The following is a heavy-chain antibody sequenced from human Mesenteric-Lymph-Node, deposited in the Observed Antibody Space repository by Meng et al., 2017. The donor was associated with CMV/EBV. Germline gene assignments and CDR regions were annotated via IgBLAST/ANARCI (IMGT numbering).Heavy chain of an antibody. CDR1: GYTFTGYY. V-gene: IGHV1-18*04. Sequence: ASVKVSCKSSGYTFTGYYMHWVRQAPGQGLEWMGWISAYNGNTNYAQKLQGRVTMTTDASTSTAYMDLRSLRSDDTAVYYCARDFSEAMDLFLDVWGQGTTVTVSS. J-gene: IGHJ6*02. CDR2: ISAYNGNT. D-gene: IGHD5-18*01. CDR3: ARDFSEAMDLFLDV.